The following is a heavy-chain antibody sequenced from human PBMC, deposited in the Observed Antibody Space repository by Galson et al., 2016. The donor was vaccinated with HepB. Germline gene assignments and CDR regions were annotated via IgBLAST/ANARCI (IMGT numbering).Heavy chain of an antibody. D-gene: IGHD3-10*01. CDR1: GFTFSNYV. CDR2: ISYDGNNK. V-gene: IGHV3-30*18. CDR3: AKNGGRGYGSGSYPYHYGMDF. J-gene: IGHJ6*02. Sequence: SLRPSCAVSGFTFSNYVMHWVRQAPGKGLEWVALISYDGNNKYYADSVTGRYTISRDNSKNTLYLQLNSLRPDDTAVYYCAKNGGRGYGSGSYPYHYGMDFWGLGTTVTVSS.